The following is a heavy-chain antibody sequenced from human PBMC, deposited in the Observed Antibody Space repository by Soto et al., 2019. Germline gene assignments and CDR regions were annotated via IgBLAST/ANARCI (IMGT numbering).Heavy chain of an antibody. Sequence: PSETLSLTCTVSGGSISSSSYYWGWIRQPPGKGLEWIGSIYYSGSTYYNPSLKSRVTISVDTSKNQFSLKLSSVTAADTAVYYCAREGPRGYDIGYYYYYYMDVWGKGTTVTVSS. J-gene: IGHJ6*03. CDR2: IYYSGST. CDR3: AREGPRGYDIGYYYYYYMDV. CDR1: GGSISSSSYY. D-gene: IGHD5-12*01. V-gene: IGHV4-39*02.